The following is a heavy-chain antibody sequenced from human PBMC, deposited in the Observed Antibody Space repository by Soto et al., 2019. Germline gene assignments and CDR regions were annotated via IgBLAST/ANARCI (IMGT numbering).Heavy chain of an antibody. V-gene: IGHV4-31*03. CDR1: GGSISRSGYF. J-gene: IGHJ4*02. Sequence: LSLTCTVSGGSISRSGYFWSWIRQHPGKGLEWIGYIYDSGSTYYNPSLKSRVSLSVDTSKNQFSLNLTSVTAADTAMYYCARSSRSYFDYWGQGTLVTVSS. CDR2: IYDSGST. CDR3: ARSSRSYFDY.